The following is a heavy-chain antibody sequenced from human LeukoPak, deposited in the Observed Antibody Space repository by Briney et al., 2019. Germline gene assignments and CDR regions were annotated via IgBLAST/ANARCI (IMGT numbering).Heavy chain of an antibody. CDR2: ISSSSSYI. D-gene: IGHD4/OR15-4a*01. CDR3: ARDGPLSANVFQH. CDR1: GFTFSSYS. Sequence: PGGSLRLSCAAPGFTFSSYSMNWVRQAPGKGLEWVSSISSSSSYIYYADSVKGRFTISRDNAKNSLYLQMNSLRAEDTAVYYCARDGPLSANVFQHWGQGTLVTVSS. V-gene: IGHV3-21*01. J-gene: IGHJ1*01.